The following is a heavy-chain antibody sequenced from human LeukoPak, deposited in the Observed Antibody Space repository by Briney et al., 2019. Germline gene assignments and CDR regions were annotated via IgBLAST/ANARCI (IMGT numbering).Heavy chain of an antibody. Sequence: GGSLRLSCAASAFTFSIYDMSWVRQAPGKGVEWVSIVISDGTTYYADSVKGRFTISRDNSKNTVYLQMNSLRAEDTAVYYCARSRGHDYWGQGTLVTVSS. D-gene: IGHD3/OR15-3a*01. J-gene: IGHJ4*02. CDR1: AFTFSIYD. CDR2: VISDGTT. V-gene: IGHV3-23*01. CDR3: ARSRGHDY.